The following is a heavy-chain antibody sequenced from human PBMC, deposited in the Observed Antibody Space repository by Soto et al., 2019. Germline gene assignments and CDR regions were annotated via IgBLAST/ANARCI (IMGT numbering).Heavy chain of an antibody. CDR2: ISYDGSNK. J-gene: IGHJ4*02. V-gene: IGHV3-30-3*01. CDR1: GFTFSSYA. Sequence: QVQLVESGGGVVQPGRSLRLSCAASGFTFSSYAMHWVRQAPGKGLEWVAVISYDGSNKYYADSVKGRFTISRDNSKNTLYLQTNSLRAEDTAVYYCARAEMATQKWGSIGDYWGQGTLVTVSS. CDR3: ARAEMATQKWGSIGDY. D-gene: IGHD5-12*01.